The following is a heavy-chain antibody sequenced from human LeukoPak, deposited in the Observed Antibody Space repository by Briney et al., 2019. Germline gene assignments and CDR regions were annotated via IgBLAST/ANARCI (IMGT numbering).Heavy chain of an antibody. CDR2: INPSGGSR. Sequence: ASVKVSCKASGYTFTSYYMHWVRQAPGQGLEWMGLINPSGGSRSYAQKFQGRVTMTRDTPTSTVYMELSSLRSEDTAVYYCAREGDGSGSYYEYYFDYWGQGTLVTVSS. J-gene: IGHJ4*02. D-gene: IGHD3-10*01. CDR1: GYTFTSYY. CDR3: AREGDGSGSYYEYYFDY. V-gene: IGHV1-46*01.